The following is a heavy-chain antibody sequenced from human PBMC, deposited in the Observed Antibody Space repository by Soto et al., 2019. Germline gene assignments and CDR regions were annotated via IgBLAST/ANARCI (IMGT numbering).Heavy chain of an antibody. V-gene: IGHV3-23*01. CDR2: ISGSGGST. CDR1: GFTFSSYA. CDR3: AKGTKYCSGGSCYFDY. Sequence: EVQLLESGGGLVQPGGSLRLSCAASGFTFSSYAMSWVRQAPGKGLEWVSAISGSGGSTYYADSVKGRFTISRDNSKNTLYLQMTSLRAEDTAVYYCAKGTKYCSGGSCYFDYWGQGTLVTVSS. D-gene: IGHD2-15*01. J-gene: IGHJ4*02.